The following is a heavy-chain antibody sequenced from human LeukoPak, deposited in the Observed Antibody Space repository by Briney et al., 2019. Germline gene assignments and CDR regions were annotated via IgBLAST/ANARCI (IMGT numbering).Heavy chain of an antibody. V-gene: IGHV1-24*01. Sequence: ASVKVSCEVSGYTLTELSMHWVRQAPGKGLEWMGGFDPEDGETIYAQKFQGRVTMTEDTSTDTAYMELSSLRSEDTAVYYCATDFLRRRRFDYWGQGTLVTVSS. CDR1: GYTLTELS. CDR3: ATDFLRRRRFDY. J-gene: IGHJ4*02. CDR2: FDPEDGET. D-gene: IGHD4-17*01.